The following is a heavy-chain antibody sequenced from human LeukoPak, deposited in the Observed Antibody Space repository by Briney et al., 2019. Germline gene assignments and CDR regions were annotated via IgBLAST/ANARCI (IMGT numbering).Heavy chain of an antibody. V-gene: IGHV4-39*01. CDR2: IYYSGST. CDR1: GGSISNRSYY. J-gene: IGHJ3*02. CDR3: ARQLYYYDREAAGAFDI. D-gene: IGHD3-22*01. Sequence: SETLCLTCTVSGGSISNRSYYRGWIRQPPGKGLEWIGGIYYSGSTYYNPSLKSRVTTSVDTSKIQFSLKLSSVTAADTAVYYCARQLYYYDREAAGAFDIWGQGTMVTASS.